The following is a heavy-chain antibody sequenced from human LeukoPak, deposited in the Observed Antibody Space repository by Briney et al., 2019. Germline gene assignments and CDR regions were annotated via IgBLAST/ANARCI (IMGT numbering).Heavy chain of an antibody. CDR1: GGSISSSSYY. V-gene: IGHV4-39*07. D-gene: IGHD4/OR15-4a*01. CDR2: IYYSGST. Sequence: SETLSLTCTVSGGSISSSSYYWGWIRQPPGKGLEWIGSIYYSGSTYYNPSLRSRATISINVSQRQFSLILKSVTAADAATYYCAVYGGNWDFDSWGQGTPVTVSS. CDR3: AVYGGNWDFDS. J-gene: IGHJ4*02.